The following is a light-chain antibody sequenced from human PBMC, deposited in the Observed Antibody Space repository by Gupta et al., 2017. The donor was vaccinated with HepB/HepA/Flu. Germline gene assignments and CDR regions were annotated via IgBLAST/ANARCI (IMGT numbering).Light chain of an antibody. CDR1: SSDVGRYNY. J-gene: IGLJ1*01. CDR3: SAYAGNHIFV. CDR2: EVT. V-gene: IGLV2-8*01. Sequence: SALIHSPSPSRSPGPSGTISRTGTSSDVGRYNYVSWYQQHPGKAPKFMIYEVTKRPSGVPDRFSGSKSGNTASLTVSGLQAEDEADYYCSAYAGNHIFVFGTGTKVTVL.